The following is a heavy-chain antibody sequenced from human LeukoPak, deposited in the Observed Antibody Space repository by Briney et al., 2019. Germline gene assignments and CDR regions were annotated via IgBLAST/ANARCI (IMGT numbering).Heavy chain of an antibody. D-gene: IGHD6-19*01. J-gene: IGHJ6*02. CDR1: GFTFSSYG. CDR3: ARESAVAVLYYYYYYGMDV. CDR2: IWYDGSNK. Sequence: PGGSLGLSCAASGFTFSSYGMHWVRQAPGRGLEWVAVIWYDGSNKYYADSVKGRFTISRDNSNNALYLQMNSLRDEDTAVYYCARESAVAVLYYYYYYGMDVWGQGTTVTVSS. V-gene: IGHV3-33*08.